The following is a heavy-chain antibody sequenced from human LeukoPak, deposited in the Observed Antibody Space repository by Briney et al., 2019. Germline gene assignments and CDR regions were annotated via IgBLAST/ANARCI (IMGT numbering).Heavy chain of an antibody. CDR2: ISGTSGYI. D-gene: IGHD4-17*01. J-gene: IGHJ4*02. CDR3: ARDHYGDYGFDY. CDR1: GFTFSSYT. Sequence: GGSLRLSCAASGFTFSSYTMNGVRQAPGKGLEWVSSISGTSGYIYYADSVKGRFTISRDNAKNSVYLQMTSLRDEDTAVYYCARDHYGDYGFDYWGQGTLVTVSS. V-gene: IGHV3-21*01.